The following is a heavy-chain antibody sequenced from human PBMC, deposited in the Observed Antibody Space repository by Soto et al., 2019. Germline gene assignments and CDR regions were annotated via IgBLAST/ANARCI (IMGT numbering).Heavy chain of an antibody. CDR3: ARGVTMVRGVIFDAFDI. CDR2: IYHSGST. CDR1: GGSISSGGYS. Sequence: KTSETLSLTCAVSGGSISSGGYSWSWIRQPPGKGLEWIGYIYHSGSTYYNPSLKSRVTISVDRSKNQFSLKLSSVTAADTAVYYCARGVTMVRGVIFDAFDIWGQGXMVTVSS. J-gene: IGHJ3*02. D-gene: IGHD3-10*01. V-gene: IGHV4-30-2*01.